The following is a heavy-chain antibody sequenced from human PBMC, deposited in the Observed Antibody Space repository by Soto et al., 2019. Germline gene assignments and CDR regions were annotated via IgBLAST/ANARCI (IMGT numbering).Heavy chain of an antibody. CDR1: GYSFTSYW. Sequence: GESLKISCKGSGYSFTSYWIGWVRQMPGKGLEWMGIIYPGDSDTRYSPSFQGQVTISADKSISTAYLQWSSLKASDTAMYYCARQQDIVVVVAATDAFDIWGQGTMVTVSS. J-gene: IGHJ3*02. V-gene: IGHV5-51*01. D-gene: IGHD2-15*01. CDR3: ARQQDIVVVVAATDAFDI. CDR2: IYPGDSDT.